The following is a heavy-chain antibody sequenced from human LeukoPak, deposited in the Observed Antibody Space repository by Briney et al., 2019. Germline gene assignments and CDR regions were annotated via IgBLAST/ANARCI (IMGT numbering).Heavy chain of an antibody. Sequence: GGSLRLSCAASGFIFSDYGIHWVRQAPGKGLEWVSGISPSGGITYYTDSVKGRFTISRDNSKNTQSLQMNSLRAEDTAVYYCAKVAKYYYGPETFYFFEQWGQGTPVTASS. D-gene: IGHD3-10*01. CDR3: AKVAKYYYGPETFYFFEQ. CDR1: GFIFSDYG. V-gene: IGHV3-23*01. CDR2: ISPSGGIT. J-gene: IGHJ4*02.